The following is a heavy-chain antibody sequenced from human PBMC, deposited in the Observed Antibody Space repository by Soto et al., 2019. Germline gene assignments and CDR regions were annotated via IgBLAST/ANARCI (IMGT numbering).Heavy chain of an antibody. CDR1: GGFINSGEYY. D-gene: IGHD3-10*01. Sequence: QVQLQESGPGLVKPSQTLSLTCTVSGGFINSGEYYWTWIRHLPGRGLEWIGYIHYSGSTYYSPSPDSRVPISMDTSATQFSLILGSVSVADTAVYYSTGGPNHHGSGPYPWFDPWGQGTLVIVSS. V-gene: IGHV4-31*03. CDR3: TGGPNHHGSGPYPWFDP. J-gene: IGHJ5*02. CDR2: IHYSGST.